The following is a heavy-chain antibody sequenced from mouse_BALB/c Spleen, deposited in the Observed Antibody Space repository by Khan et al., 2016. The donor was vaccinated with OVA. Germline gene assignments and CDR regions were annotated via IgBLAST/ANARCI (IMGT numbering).Heavy chain of an antibody. Sequence: QVRLQQSGPELVKPGASVKMSCKASGYTFTYYVITWVKQRTGQGLEWIGEIYPGSDNAYYTERFKGKATLTADKSSNTTHMQLSSLTSEDSAVYFCARGDGYYVYFDYWGQSTTLTVSS. D-gene: IGHD2-3*01. CDR2: IYPGSDNA. CDR3: ARGDGYYVYFDY. J-gene: IGHJ2*01. CDR1: GYTFTYYV. V-gene: IGHV1-81*01.